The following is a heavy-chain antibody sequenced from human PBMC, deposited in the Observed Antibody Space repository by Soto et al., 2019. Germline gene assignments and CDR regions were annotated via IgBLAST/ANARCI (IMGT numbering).Heavy chain of an antibody. J-gene: IGHJ4*02. CDR3: ARHHEYCSGGTCYVVDY. CDR1: GASISPYY. Sequence: QVQLQESGPGLVKPSETLSLTCTVSGASISPYYWTWIRQPPGKELEWIGYVYYTGSTNYSPSLGSRVTMSRDTSKSQFSLMLTSVTAADTAVYYCARHHEYCSGGTCYVVDYWGPGTLVTVSS. CDR2: VYYTGST. V-gene: IGHV4-59*08. D-gene: IGHD2-15*01.